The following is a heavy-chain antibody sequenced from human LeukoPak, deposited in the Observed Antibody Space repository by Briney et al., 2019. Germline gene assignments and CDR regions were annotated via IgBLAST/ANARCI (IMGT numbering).Heavy chain of an antibody. V-gene: IGHV3-48*04. CDR2: IDSSSSTI. CDR1: SFTFSNYN. Sequence: GSLRLSCAASSFTFSNYNLNWVRQAPGKGLEWVSFIDSSSSTISYADSVKGRFTISRDNAKNSLYPQMNSLRAEDTAVYYCARERSGDAFDIWGQGTMVTVSS. J-gene: IGHJ3*02. CDR3: ARERSGDAFDI.